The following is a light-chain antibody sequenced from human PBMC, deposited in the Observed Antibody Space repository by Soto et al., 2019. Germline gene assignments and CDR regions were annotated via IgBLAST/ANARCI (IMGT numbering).Light chain of an antibody. CDR3: QQYNGT. CDR2: KAS. V-gene: IGKV1-5*03. Sequence: DIQITHSPATVSASVLYRVTITCRASQSISNWLAWYQQKPGKAPKLLIYKASSLESGVPSRFSGSGSGTEFTLTISSLQPDDFATYYCQQYNGTFGQGTKVDIK. J-gene: IGKJ1*01. CDR1: QSISNW.